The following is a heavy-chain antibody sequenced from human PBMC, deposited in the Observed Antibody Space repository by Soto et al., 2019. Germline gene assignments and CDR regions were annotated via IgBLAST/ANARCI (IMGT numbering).Heavy chain of an antibody. CDR1: GGSISSGGYS. CDR3: AAGGGLPRYY. Sequence: QLQLQESGSGLVKPSQTLSLTCAVSGGSISSGGYSWSWIRQPPGKVLEWIGYIYHSGSTYYNPSLKSRVTLSVDRSNNQFSLKLSSVTAADTAVYYCAAGGGLPRYYWGQGTLVTVSS. CDR2: IYHSGST. J-gene: IGHJ4*02. D-gene: IGHD5-12*01. V-gene: IGHV4-30-2*01.